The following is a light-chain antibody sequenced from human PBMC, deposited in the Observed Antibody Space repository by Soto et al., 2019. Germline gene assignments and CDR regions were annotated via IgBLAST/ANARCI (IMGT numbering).Light chain of an antibody. CDR3: QQYGSSPPWT. CDR1: QSVSSIY. V-gene: IGKV3-20*01. Sequence: EIVLTQSPGTLSLSPGERATLSCRASQSVSSIYLAWYQQKPGQAPRLLIYGASSMATGIPDRFSGSGSGTDFTLTISRLEPEDLAVYYCQQYGSSPPWTFGQGTKVEIK. CDR2: GAS. J-gene: IGKJ1*01.